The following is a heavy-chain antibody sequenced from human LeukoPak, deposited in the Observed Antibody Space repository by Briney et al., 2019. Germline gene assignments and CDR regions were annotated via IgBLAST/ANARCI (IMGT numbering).Heavy chain of an antibody. Sequence: GGALRLSCAASGFSFRNYWMHLVRQAPGKGLEGGSRINERATIISYADSVRGRFTISRENARNTLYLQMNSLTAEDTAVYYCVRDLILVWTPGDDFDHWGQGTLVTVSS. CDR2: INERATII. J-gene: IGHJ4*02. D-gene: IGHD3-16*01. CDR3: VRDLILVWTPGDDFDH. CDR1: GFSFRNYW. V-gene: IGHV3-74*01.